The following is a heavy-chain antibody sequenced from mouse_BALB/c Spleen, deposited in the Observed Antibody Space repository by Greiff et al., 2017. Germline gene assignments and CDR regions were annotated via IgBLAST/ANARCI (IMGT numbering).Heavy chain of an antibody. J-gene: IGHJ4*01. D-gene: IGHD2-1*01. CDR1: GFNIKDTY. V-gene: IGHV14-3*02. Sequence: VQLQQSGAELVKPGASVKLSCTASGFNIKDTYMHWVKQRPEQGLEWIGRIDPANGNTKYDPKFQGKATITADTSSNTAYLQLSSLTSEDTAVYCCARGGNPSYAMDYWGQGTSVTVSS. CDR3: ARGGNPSYAMDY. CDR2: IDPANGNT.